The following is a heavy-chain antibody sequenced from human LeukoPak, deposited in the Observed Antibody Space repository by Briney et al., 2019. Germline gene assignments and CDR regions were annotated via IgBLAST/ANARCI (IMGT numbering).Heavy chain of an antibody. D-gene: IGHD3-10*01. CDR1: GITVSSNY. Sequence: GGSLRLSCAASGITVSSNYMSWVRQAPGKGLEWVSVIYSGGSTYYADSVKGRFTISRDNSKNTLYLQMNSLRAEDTAVYYCARDGSGSPHFDYWGQGTLVTVSS. CDR2: IYSGGST. CDR3: ARDGSGSPHFDY. V-gene: IGHV3-53*01. J-gene: IGHJ4*02.